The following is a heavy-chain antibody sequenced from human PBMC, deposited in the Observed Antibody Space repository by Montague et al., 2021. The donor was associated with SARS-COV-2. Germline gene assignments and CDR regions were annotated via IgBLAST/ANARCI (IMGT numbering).Heavy chain of an antibody. CDR3: ARSAPSSGGSCFSDWFDP. J-gene: IGHJ5*02. CDR1: GFSLSTSKMC. D-gene: IGHD2-15*01. Sequence: PALVKPTQTLTLTCTFSGFSLSTSKMCVSWIRQSPGKALEWLALIDWTDGKYYNTPLKTRLTISEDPSKNQVVLTMTNMDPVDTATYFCARSAPSSGGSCFSDWFDPWGQGTLVIVSS. V-gene: IGHV2-70*01. CDR2: IDWTDGK.